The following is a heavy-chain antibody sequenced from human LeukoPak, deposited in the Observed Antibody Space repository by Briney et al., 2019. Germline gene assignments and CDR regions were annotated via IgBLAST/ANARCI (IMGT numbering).Heavy chain of an antibody. V-gene: IGHV1-18*01. CDR2: SSGYNGNT. J-gene: IGHJ4*02. CDR1: GYTFTSYG. D-gene: IGHD3-9*01. Sequence: ASVKVSCKASGYTFTSYGISWVRQAPGQGLEWMGWSSGYNGNTNYAQKLQGRVTMTTDTSTSTAYMELRSLRSDDTAVYYCATSYYDILTGYRPLAYWGQGTLVTVSS. CDR3: ATSYYDILTGYRPLAY.